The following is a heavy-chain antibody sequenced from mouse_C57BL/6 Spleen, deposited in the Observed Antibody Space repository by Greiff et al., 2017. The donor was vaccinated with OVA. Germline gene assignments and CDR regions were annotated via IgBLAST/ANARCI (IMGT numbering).Heavy chain of an antibody. CDR1: GFTFSSYG. CDR2: ISSGGSYT. Sequence: EVKLVESGGDLVKPGGSLKLSCAASGFTFSSYGMSWVRQTPDKRLEWVATISSGGSYTYYPDSLKGRFTISRDNAKNTLYLQMSSLKSEDTAMYYCATLRDYFDYWGQGTTLTVSS. J-gene: IGHJ2*01. D-gene: IGHD1-1*01. V-gene: IGHV5-6*01. CDR3: ATLRDYFDY.